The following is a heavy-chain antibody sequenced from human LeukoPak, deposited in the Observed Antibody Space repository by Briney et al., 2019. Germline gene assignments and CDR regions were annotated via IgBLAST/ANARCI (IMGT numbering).Heavy chain of an antibody. Sequence: SETLSFTCAVYGGSFSGYFWSWIRQSPGKGLEWIGEINHSGSSNYNPSLMSRVTISLDTSKNQFSLKLSSVSAADTAVYYCARAFDWLSKGSFDIWGQGTTVTVSS. CDR1: GGSFSGYF. CDR3: ARAFDWLSKGSFDI. J-gene: IGHJ3*02. D-gene: IGHD3-9*01. V-gene: IGHV4-34*01. CDR2: INHSGSS.